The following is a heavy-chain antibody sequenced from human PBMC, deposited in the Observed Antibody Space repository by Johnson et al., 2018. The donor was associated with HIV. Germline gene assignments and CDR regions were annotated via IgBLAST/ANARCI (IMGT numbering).Heavy chain of an antibody. CDR3: ALSASWSIAFDI. Sequence: QVQLMESGGGLVQPGGSLRLSCAASGFTFSDYYVSWIRQAPGKGLEWVSYISSSGSTHYADSVKGRFTISSYNSDNTLFRQMNSLSADDTAMYYCALSASWSIAFDIWGQGTMVTVSS. J-gene: IGHJ3*02. CDR1: GFTFSDYY. CDR2: ISSSGST. D-gene: IGHD6-13*01. V-gene: IGHV3-11*01.